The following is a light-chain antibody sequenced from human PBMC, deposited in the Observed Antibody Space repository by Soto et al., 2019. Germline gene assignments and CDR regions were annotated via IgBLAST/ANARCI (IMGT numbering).Light chain of an antibody. CDR2: DAS. V-gene: IGKV3-11*01. Sequence: EIVLTQSPAILSMSPGERATLSCRASQSVSSYFAWYQQKPGQAPRLLIYDASNRATGVPARFSGSGSGTDFTLTISSREPEDFAVYYCQQRRYWPVTFGQGTKLEIK. J-gene: IGKJ1*01. CDR1: QSVSSY. CDR3: QQRRYWPVT.